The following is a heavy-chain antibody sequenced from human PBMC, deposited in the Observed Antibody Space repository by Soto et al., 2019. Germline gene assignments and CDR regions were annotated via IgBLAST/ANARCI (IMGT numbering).Heavy chain of an antibody. V-gene: IGHV3-21*01. CDR2: ISSTTNYI. J-gene: IGHJ4*02. CDR1: GFTFTRYS. Sequence: GGSLRLSCAAFGFTFTRYSMNWVRQAPGKGLEWVSSISSTTNYIYYADSMKGRFTVSRDNAKNSVYLEMNSLSAEDTAVYYCARESEDLTSNFDYWGQGXLVTVYS. CDR3: ARESEDLTSNFDY.